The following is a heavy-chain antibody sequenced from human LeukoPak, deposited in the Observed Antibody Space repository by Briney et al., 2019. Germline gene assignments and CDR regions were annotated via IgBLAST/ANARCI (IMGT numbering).Heavy chain of an antibody. Sequence: PSETLSLTCAVYGGSFSGYYWSWIRQPPGKGLEWIGEINHSGSTNYNPSLKSRVTISVDTSKNQFSLKLSSVTAADTAVYYCASSFYDFVFDYWGQGTLVTVSS. D-gene: IGHD3-3*01. V-gene: IGHV4-34*01. CDR2: INHSGST. CDR1: GGSFSGYY. J-gene: IGHJ4*02. CDR3: ASSFYDFVFDY.